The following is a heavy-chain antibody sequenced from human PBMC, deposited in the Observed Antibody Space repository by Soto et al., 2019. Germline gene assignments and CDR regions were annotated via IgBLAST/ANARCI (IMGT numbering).Heavy chain of an antibody. J-gene: IGHJ4*02. CDR3: ARAPGFYGDFFDY. CDR2: IKDDGSYF. Sequence: GGSLRLSCATSGFTFGAYWMSWVRQAPGTGLEWVAEIKDDGSYFSYVDTVKGRFTISRDNAKNSLYLQMNSLRVEDTALYYCARAPGFYGDFFDYWGQGTLVTVSS. CDR1: GFTFGAYW. D-gene: IGHD4-17*01. V-gene: IGHV3-7*03.